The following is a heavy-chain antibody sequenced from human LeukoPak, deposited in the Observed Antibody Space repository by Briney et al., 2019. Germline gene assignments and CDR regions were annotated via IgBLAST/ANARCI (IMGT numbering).Heavy chain of an antibody. CDR2: ISAYNGNT. J-gene: IGHJ4*02. CDR1: GYTFTSYG. Sequence: ASVKVSCKASGYTFTSYGISWVRQAPGQGLEWMGWISAYNGNTNYAQKLQGRVTMTTDTSTSTAYMKLRSLRSDDTAVYYCARDSSGYYYEDYWGQGTLVTVSS. D-gene: IGHD3-22*01. CDR3: ARDSSGYYYEDY. V-gene: IGHV1-18*01.